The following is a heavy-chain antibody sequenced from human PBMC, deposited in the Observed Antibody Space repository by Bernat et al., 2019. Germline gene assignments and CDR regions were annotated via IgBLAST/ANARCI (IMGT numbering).Heavy chain of an antibody. CDR2: VDPEDGET. D-gene: IGHD2-21*01. CDR3: ATLQIGEGLHDAFDI. J-gene: IGHJ3*02. V-gene: IGHV1-69-2*01. CDR1: GSTFPDSS. Sequence: EVQLVQSGAEVKKPGPPVKSSCRVPGSTFPDSSMPWVHRAPGKGLEWMGLVDPEDGETIYAEKFQGRVTITADTSTDTAYMELSSLRSEDTAVYYCATLQIGEGLHDAFDIWGQGTMVTVSS.